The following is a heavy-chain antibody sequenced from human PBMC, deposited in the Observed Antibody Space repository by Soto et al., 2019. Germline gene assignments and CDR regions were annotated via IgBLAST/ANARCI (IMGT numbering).Heavy chain of an antibody. J-gene: IGHJ4*02. Sequence: QVQFVQSGAVVKRPGSSVTVSCKTSGDTFSKFAFSWVRQAPGQGLEWLGGIIPFLRTPSYAQPFRGRVTIIADESTNSVFLELSSLTPDDTAIYFCTRDGEIQMFLSPLADWGQGTLITVSS. D-gene: IGHD5-18*01. CDR3: TRDGEIQMFLSPLAD. CDR2: IIPFLRTP. V-gene: IGHV1-69*01. CDR1: GDTFSKFA.